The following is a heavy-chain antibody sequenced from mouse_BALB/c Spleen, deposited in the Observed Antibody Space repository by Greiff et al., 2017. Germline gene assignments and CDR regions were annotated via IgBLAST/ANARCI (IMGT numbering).Heavy chain of an antibody. CDR3: ARGYRYGNYYAMDY. CDR2: ISYSGST. D-gene: IGHD2-14*01. V-gene: IGHV3-2*02. CDR1: GYSITSDYA. J-gene: IGHJ4*01. Sequence: EVKLMESGPGLVKPSQSLSLTCTVTGYSITSDYAWNWIRQFPGNKLEWMGYISYSGSTSYNPSLKSRISITRDTSKNQFFLQLNSVTTEDTATYYCARGYRYGNYYAMDYWGQGTSVTVSS.